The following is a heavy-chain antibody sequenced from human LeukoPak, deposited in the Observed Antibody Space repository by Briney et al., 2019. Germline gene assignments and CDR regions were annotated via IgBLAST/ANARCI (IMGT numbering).Heavy chain of an antibody. CDR1: GGSISGYY. CDR3: ARQGGYYDSSLDY. J-gene: IGHJ4*02. CDR2: INHSGST. Sequence: SETLSLTCAVYGGSISGYYWSWIRQPPGKGLEWIGEINHSGSTNYNPSLKSRVTISVDTSKNQFSLKLSSVTAADTAVYYCARQGGYYDSSLDYWGQGTLVTVSS. D-gene: IGHD3-22*01. V-gene: IGHV4-34*01.